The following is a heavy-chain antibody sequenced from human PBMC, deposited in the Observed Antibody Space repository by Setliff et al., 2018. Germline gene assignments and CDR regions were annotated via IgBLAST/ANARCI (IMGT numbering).Heavy chain of an antibody. CDR3: FGAGTCSY. D-gene: IGHD3-10*01. Sequence: PGGSLRLSCTASGLSYTNDWVSWVRQAPGKGLEWLVSINPHGSEKYYADSVKGRFTISRDNAKNSLSLQMTNLRTEDTAVYYCFGAGTCSYWGQGTLVTFSS. CDR1: GLSYTNDW. J-gene: IGHJ4*02. V-gene: IGHV3-7*01. CDR2: INPHGSEK.